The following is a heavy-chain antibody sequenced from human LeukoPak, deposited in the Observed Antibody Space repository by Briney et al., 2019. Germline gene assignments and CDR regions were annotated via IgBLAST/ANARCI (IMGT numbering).Heavy chain of an antibody. CDR2: ISGSGGST. V-gene: IGHV3-23*01. CDR3: AKAPPAATKYYYGMDV. J-gene: IGHJ6*02. D-gene: IGHD2-2*01. Sequence: PGGSLRLSCAASRFTFSSYAMSWVRQAPGKGLEWVSAISGSGGSTYYADSVKGRFTISRDNSKNTLFLHMNSLRVEDTAVYYCAKAPPAATKYYYGMDVWGQGTTVTVSS. CDR1: RFTFSSYA.